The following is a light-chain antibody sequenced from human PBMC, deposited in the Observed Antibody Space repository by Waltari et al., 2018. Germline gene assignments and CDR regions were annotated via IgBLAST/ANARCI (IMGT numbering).Light chain of an antibody. V-gene: IGLV2-23*01. CDR2: EGS. CDR1: SSDYGSYHL. CDR3: CSYAGSSTWV. J-gene: IGLJ3*02. Sequence: QSALTPPASVSGSHGPSIPLPCTGTSSDYGSYHLASWYTQHPGKAPKRLIYEGSKRPSGLSNRFSGSKAGNTACLTISGLQAEDEADYYCCSYAGSSTWVFGGGTKLTVL.